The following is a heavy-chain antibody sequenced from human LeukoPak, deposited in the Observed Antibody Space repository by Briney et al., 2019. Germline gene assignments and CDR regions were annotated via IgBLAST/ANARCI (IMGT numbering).Heavy chain of an antibody. Sequence: GGSLRLSCAASGFTFSSYGMHWVRQAPGKGLEWVAVISYDGSNKYYADSVKGRFTISRDNSKNTLYLQMNSLRAEDTAVYYCARDTNSIAAAGRYYFDYWGQGTLVTVSS. CDR3: ARDTNSIAAAGRYYFDY. CDR2: ISYDGSNK. D-gene: IGHD6-13*01. J-gene: IGHJ4*02. V-gene: IGHV3-30*03. CDR1: GFTFSSYG.